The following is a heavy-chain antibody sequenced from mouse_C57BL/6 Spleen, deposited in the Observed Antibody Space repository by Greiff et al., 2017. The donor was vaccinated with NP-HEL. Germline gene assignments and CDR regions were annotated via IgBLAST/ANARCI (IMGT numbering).Heavy chain of an antibody. J-gene: IGHJ4*01. V-gene: IGHV1-22*01. CDR1: GYTFTDYN. CDR3: ARIWIYYGSSYYAMDY. D-gene: IGHD1-1*01. Sequence: EVQLQQSGPELVKPGASVKMSCKASGYTFTDYNMHWVKQSHGKSLEWIGYINPNNGGTSYNQKFKGKATLTVNKSSITAYMELRSLTSEDSAVYYCARIWIYYGSSYYAMDYWGQGTSVTVSS. CDR2: INPNNGGT.